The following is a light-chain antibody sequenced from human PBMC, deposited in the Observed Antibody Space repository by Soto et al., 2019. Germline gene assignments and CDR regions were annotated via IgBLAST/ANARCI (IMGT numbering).Light chain of an antibody. CDR2: HTS. CDR3: LQHYFYSWT. V-gene: IGKV1-17*02. CDR1: QHIGID. Sequence: DIQMTQSPSSLSAPVGDRFTITCRASQHIGIDLGWYQQKPGKAPQRLIYHTSHLQSGVPSRFSGRGSGTEFTLTINNLQPEDVATYYCLQHYFYSWTFGQGTKVDIK. J-gene: IGKJ1*01.